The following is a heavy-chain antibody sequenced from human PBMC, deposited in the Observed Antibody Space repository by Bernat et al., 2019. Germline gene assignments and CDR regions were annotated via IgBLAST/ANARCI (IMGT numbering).Heavy chain of an antibody. J-gene: IGHJ4*02. CDR2: ISSSSSTI. CDR3: ARDLMVYAIRDY. D-gene: IGHD2-8*01. Sequence: EVQLVESGGGLVQPGGSLRLSCAASGFTFSSDSMNWVRQAPGKGLEWVANISSSSSTIYYADSVKGRFTISRDNAKNSLYLQMNSLIAEDTAVYYCARDLMVYAIRDYWVQGSLVTVSS. V-gene: IGHV3-48*01. CDR1: GFTFSSDS.